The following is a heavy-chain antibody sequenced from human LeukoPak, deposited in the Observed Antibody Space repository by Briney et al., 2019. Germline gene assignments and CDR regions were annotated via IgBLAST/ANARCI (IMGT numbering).Heavy chain of an antibody. D-gene: IGHD3-10*01. CDR2: ISSSYT. V-gene: IGHV3-11*06. CDR3: ARGGTMVRGVITSFDY. J-gene: IGHJ4*02. CDR1: GFTFSDYY. Sequence: GGSLRLSCAASGFTFSDYYMSWIRQAPGKGLEWVSYISSSYTNYADSVKGRFTISKDNAKNSLYLQMNSLRAEDTAVYYCARGGTMVRGVITSFDYWGQGTLVTVSS.